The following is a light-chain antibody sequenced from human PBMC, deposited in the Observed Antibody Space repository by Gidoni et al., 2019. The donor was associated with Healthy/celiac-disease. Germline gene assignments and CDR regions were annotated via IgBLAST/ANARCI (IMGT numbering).Light chain of an antibody. V-gene: IGKV2-28*01. CDR1: QSLLHSNGYNY. CDR3: MQALQTPLT. Sequence: PASISCRSSQSLLHSNGYNYLDWYLQKPGQSPQLLIYLGSNRASGVPDRFSGSGSGTDFTLKISRVEAEDVGVYYCMQALQTPLTFGGGTKVESK. CDR2: LGS. J-gene: IGKJ4*01.